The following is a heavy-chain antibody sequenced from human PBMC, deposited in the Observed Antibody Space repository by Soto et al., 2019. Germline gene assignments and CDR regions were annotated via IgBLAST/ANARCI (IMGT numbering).Heavy chain of an antibody. CDR1: GYSFTSYW. CDR2: IYPGDSDT. CDR3: AIPNYDFWSGYSPGWFDP. V-gene: IGHV5-51*01. Sequence: EVQLVQSGAEVKKPGESLKISCKGSGYSFTSYWIGWVRQMPGKGLEWMGIIYPGDSDTRYSPSFQGQVTISADKSISTAYLQWSSLKASDTAMYYCAIPNYDFWSGYSPGWFDPWGQGTLVTVSS. D-gene: IGHD3-3*01. J-gene: IGHJ5*02.